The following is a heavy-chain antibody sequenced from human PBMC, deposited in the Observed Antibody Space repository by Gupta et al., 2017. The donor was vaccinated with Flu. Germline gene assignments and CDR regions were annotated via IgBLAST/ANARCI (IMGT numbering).Heavy chain of an antibody. CDR2: IIPIFGTA. D-gene: IGHD5-24*01. CDR3: ASSGVEMATNTYQFFDY. J-gene: IGHJ4*02. CDR1: GGTFSSYA. Sequence: QVQLVQSGAEVKKPGSSVKVSCKASGGTFSSYAISWVRQAPGQGLEWMGGIIPIFGTANYAQKFQGRVTITADESTSTAYMELSSLRSEDTAVYYCASSGVEMATNTYQFFDYWGQGTLVTVSS. V-gene: IGHV1-69*01.